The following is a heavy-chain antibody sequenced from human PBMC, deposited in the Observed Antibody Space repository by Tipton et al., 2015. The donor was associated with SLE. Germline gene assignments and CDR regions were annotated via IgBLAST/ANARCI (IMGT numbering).Heavy chain of an antibody. CDR3: ARGRMTRYGFDI. J-gene: IGHJ3*02. D-gene: IGHD2-21*02. CDR2: ISTYNGNT. CDR1: GYTFSNYG. V-gene: IGHV1-18*01. Sequence: QVQLGQSGAEVKKAGASMKVSCKASGYTFSNYGISWVRQAPGQGLEWMGWISTYNGNTNSAQKLQGRVTMTTDTSTSTAYMELRSLRSDDTAVYYCARGRMTRYGFDIWGQGTMVTVSS.